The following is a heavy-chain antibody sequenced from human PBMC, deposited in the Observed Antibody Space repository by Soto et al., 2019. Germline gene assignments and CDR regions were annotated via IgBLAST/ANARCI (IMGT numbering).Heavy chain of an antibody. V-gene: IGHV3-30-3*01. J-gene: IGHJ6*02. CDR1: GFTFGSYA. CDR2: ISYDGSNK. Sequence: PGGSLRLSCAASGFTFGSYAMHWVRQAPGKGLEWVAVISYDGSNKYYADSVKGRFTISRDNSKNTLYLQMSSLRAEDTAVYYCARDAYGMDVWGQGTTVTVSS. D-gene: IGHD2-21*01. CDR3: ARDAYGMDV.